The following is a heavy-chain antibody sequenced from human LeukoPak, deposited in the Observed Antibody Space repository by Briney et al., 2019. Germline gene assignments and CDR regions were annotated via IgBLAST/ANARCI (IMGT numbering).Heavy chain of an antibody. Sequence: GGSLRLSCAASGFTFSGYAMSWVRQAPGKGLEWISTISGSGSTTYYGDSVKGWFTISRDSSKNTLDLQMNSLRAEDTAVYYCAKKGSRTIATGGFDCWGQGTLVIVSS. V-gene: IGHV3-23*01. CDR3: AKKGSRTIATGGFDC. CDR1: GFTFSGYA. J-gene: IGHJ4*02. CDR2: ISGSGSTT. D-gene: IGHD6-13*01.